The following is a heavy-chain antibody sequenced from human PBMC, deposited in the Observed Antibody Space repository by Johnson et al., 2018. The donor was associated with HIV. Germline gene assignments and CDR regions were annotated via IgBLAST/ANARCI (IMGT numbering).Heavy chain of an antibody. CDR3: ARDQLGSKIEFSFYAFDM. J-gene: IGHJ3*02. D-gene: IGHD2-15*01. Sequence: VQLVESGGGLVKPGGSLRLSCAASGFTFDDYAMHWVRQIPGKGLEWISGLSWNGGTIGYADSVKGRFTISRDNAKSSLDLQMNSLRPEDTAFYFCARDQLGSKIEFSFYAFDMWGQGTLVTVSS. CDR2: LSWNGGTI. V-gene: IGHV3-9*01. CDR1: GFTFDDYA.